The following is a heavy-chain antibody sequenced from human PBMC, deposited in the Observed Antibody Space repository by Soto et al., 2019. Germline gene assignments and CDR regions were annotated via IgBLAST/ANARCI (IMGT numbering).Heavy chain of an antibody. CDR3: AIDLPEITFGSYGY. CDR1: GGTFSSYA. D-gene: IGHD3-16*01. J-gene: IGHJ4*02. Sequence: SVKVSCKASGGTFSSYAISWVRQAPGQGLEWMGGIIPIFGTANYVQKFQGRVTMTTDTSTSTAYMELRSLRSDDTAVYYCAIDLPEITFGSYGYWGQGTLVPVSS. CDR2: IIPIFGTA. V-gene: IGHV1-69*05.